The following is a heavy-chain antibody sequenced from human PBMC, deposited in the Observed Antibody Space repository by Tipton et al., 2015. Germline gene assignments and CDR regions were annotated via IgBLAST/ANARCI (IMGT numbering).Heavy chain of an antibody. D-gene: IGHD2-21*02. Sequence: TLSLTCTVSGGSTSSGDYYWSWIRQSPGKGLEWIGYIYYSGSTYYNPSLKSRATISVDTSKNQFSLKLSSVTAADTAVYYCAREVTGDFDSWGQGTLVTVSS. CDR2: IYYSGST. V-gene: IGHV4-30-4*01. J-gene: IGHJ4*02. CDR3: AREVTGDFDS. CDR1: GGSTSSGDYY.